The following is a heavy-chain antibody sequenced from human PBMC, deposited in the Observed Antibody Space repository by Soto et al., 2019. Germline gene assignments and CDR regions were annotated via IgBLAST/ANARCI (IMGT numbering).Heavy chain of an antibody. J-gene: IGHJ4*02. D-gene: IGHD4-17*01. CDR2: ISSSGSYI. CDR1: GFTFSSYS. Sequence: GGSLRLSCAASGFTFSSYSMNWVRQAPGKGLEWVSSISSSGSYIYYADSVKGRFTISRDNAKNSLYLQMNSLRAEDTAVYYCARGNYGGFDYWGQGTLVTVSS. CDR3: ARGNYGGFDY. V-gene: IGHV3-21*04.